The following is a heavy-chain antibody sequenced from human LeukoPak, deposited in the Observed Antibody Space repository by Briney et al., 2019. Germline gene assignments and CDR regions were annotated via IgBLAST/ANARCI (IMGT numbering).Heavy chain of an antibody. D-gene: IGHD7-27*01. J-gene: IGHJ4*02. V-gene: IGHV3-23*01. CDR3: AKVLPGD. CDR2: ISASGDST. Sequence: GGSLRLSCAASGFTFTTSAMTWVRQAPGKGLEWVSSISASGDSTNYTDSVKGRFLMLRDNSKDTNTLYLHMGSLRAEDTAVYYCAKVLPGDWGQGTLVTVSS. CDR1: GFTFTTSA.